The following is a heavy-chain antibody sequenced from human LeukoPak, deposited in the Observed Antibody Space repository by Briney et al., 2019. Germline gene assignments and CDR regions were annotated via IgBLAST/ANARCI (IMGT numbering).Heavy chain of an antibody. J-gene: IGHJ3*02. Sequence: PGGSLRLSCAASGFTFSSYSMNWVRQAPGKGLEWVSYISSSSSTIYYADSVKGRFTISRDNAKNSLYLQMNSLRAEDTAVYYCARVDTAMVWGAFDIWGQGTMVTVSS. CDR1: GFTFSSYS. CDR3: ARVDTAMVWGAFDI. D-gene: IGHD5-18*01. CDR2: ISSSSSTI. V-gene: IGHV3-48*01.